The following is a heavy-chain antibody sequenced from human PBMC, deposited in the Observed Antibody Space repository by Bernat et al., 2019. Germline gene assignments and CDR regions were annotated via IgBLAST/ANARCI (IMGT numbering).Heavy chain of an antibody. J-gene: IGHJ6*02. Sequence: QVQLVQSGAEVKKPGSSVKVSCKASGGTFSSYTISWVRQAPGQGLEWMGRIIPILGIANYAQKFQGRVTITADKSTSTAYMELSSLRSEDTAVYYCARDVPSWELPYYYGMDVWGQGTTVTVSS. CDR3: ARDVPSWELPYYYGMDV. CDR2: IIPILGIA. CDR1: GGTFSSYT. V-gene: IGHV1-69*08. D-gene: IGHD1-26*01.